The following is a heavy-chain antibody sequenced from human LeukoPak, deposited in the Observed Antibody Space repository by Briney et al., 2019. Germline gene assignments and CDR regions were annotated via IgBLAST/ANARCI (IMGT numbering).Heavy chain of an antibody. CDR2: IYHSGST. Sequence: SETLSLTCAVSGGSISSSNWWSWVRQPPGKGLEWVGEIYHSGSTNYNPSLKSRVTISVDRSKNQFSLKLSSVTAADTAVYYCAMYGDHPTGDYWGQGTLVTVSS. D-gene: IGHD4-17*01. J-gene: IGHJ4*02. V-gene: IGHV4-4*02. CDR3: AMYGDHPTGDY. CDR1: GGSISSSNW.